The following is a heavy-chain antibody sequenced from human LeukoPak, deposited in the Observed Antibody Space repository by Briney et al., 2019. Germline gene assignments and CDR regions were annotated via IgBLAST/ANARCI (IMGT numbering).Heavy chain of an antibody. CDR1: GGTFSSHA. Sequence: EASVKVSCKASGGTFSSHAISWVRQAPGQGLEWMGGIIPIFGTANYAQKFQGRVTITTDESTSTAYMELSSLRSEDTAVYYCATSTALHDYWGQGTLVTVSS. CDR2: IIPIFGTA. J-gene: IGHJ4*02. D-gene: IGHD4-11*01. CDR3: ATSTALHDY. V-gene: IGHV1-69*05.